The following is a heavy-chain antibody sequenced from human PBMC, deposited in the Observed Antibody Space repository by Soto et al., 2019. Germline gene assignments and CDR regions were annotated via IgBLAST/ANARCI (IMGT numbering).Heavy chain of an antibody. V-gene: IGHV2-5*02. Sequence: QITLRESGPALVKPTQTLTLTCTFSGFSLTTVGVGVAWIRQPPGKALEWLALIYWDDDKIYSPSHKSRLTVTKDTSKNHVVFTMSNLDATDTATYYWAHRHVSPADFDFWGQGTLVTVSS. CDR1: GFSLTTVGVG. J-gene: IGHJ4*02. CDR3: AHRHVSPADFDF. CDR2: IYWDDDK.